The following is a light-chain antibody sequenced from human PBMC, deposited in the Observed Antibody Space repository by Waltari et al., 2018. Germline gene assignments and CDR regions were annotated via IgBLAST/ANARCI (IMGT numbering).Light chain of an antibody. CDR1: SSGVGGFKY. V-gene: IGLV2-11*01. Sequence: QSALTPPRSVSGSPGQSVTISCTGTSSGVGGFKYVSWYQPHPGRAPKLLIYDGSKRPSGVPDRFSGAKSDNTASLTISGLHSEDEADDYCCSYAATDPLLFGGGTKLTVL. CDR3: CSYAATDPLL. J-gene: IGLJ3*02. CDR2: DGS.